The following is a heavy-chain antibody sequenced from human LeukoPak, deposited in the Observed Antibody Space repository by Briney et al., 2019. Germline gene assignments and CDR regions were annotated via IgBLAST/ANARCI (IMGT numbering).Heavy chain of an antibody. CDR3: ARGLLFDY. Sequence: SETLFLTCTVSGGSISSYYWSWIRQPPGKGLEWIGYIYYSGSTNYNPSLKSRVTISVDTSKNQFSLKLSSVTAADTAVYYCARGLLFDYWGQGTLVTVSS. CDR2: IYYSGST. J-gene: IGHJ4*02. D-gene: IGHD2-21*01. V-gene: IGHV4-59*01. CDR1: GGSISSYY.